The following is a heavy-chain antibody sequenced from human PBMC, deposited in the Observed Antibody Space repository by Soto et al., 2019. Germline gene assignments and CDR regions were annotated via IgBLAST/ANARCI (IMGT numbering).Heavy chain of an antibody. Sequence: EVQLLESGGGLVQPGGSLRLSCAASGFTFGSSGMSWVRQAPGKGLEWISGLSGSGGSTYYADSVKGRFTISRDTSKSTLDLQMHRLRVEDTAVYYCAKDSGYDHTDWGQGTLVTVSS. V-gene: IGHV3-23*01. CDR3: AKDSGYDHTD. D-gene: IGHD5-12*01. J-gene: IGHJ4*02. CDR1: GFTFGSSG. CDR2: LSGSGGST.